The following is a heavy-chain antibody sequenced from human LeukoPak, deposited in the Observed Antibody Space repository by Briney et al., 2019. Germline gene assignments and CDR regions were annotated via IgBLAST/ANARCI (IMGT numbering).Heavy chain of an antibody. Sequence: GASVKVSCKASGYTFTSYGISWVRQAPGQGLEWMGWISAYNGNTNYAQKLQGRVTMTTDTSTSTAYMELRSLRSDDTAVYYRARCGRSGWYGDYYYMDVWGKGTTVTVSS. V-gene: IGHV1-18*01. CDR3: ARCGRSGWYGDYYYMDV. D-gene: IGHD6-19*01. CDR1: GYTFTSYG. CDR2: ISAYNGNT. J-gene: IGHJ6*03.